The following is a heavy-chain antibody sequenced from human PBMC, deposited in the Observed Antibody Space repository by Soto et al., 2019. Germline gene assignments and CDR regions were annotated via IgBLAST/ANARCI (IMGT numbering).Heavy chain of an antibody. V-gene: IGHV3-21*01. D-gene: IGHD3-22*01. CDR3: ASHPRDSSGYWYYFDY. J-gene: IGHJ4*02. Sequence: GGSLRLSCAASGFTFSSYSMNWVRQAPGKGLEWVSSISSCSSYIYYADSVKGRFTISRDNAKNSLYLQMNSLRAEDTAVYYCASHPRDSSGYWYYFDYWGQGTLVTVSS. CDR1: GFTFSSYS. CDR2: ISSCSSYI.